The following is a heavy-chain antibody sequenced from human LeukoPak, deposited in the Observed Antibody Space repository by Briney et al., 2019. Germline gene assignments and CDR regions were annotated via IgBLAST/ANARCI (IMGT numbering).Heavy chain of an antibody. D-gene: IGHD4-17*01. Sequence: SETLSLTCAVYGGSFSGYYWSWIRQPPGKGLEWIGEINHSGSTNYNPSLKSRVTISVDTSKNQFSLKLSSVTAADTAVYYCARFDLTVTTFEWGQGTLVTVSP. CDR3: ARFDLTVTTFE. J-gene: IGHJ4*02. V-gene: IGHV4-34*01. CDR2: INHSGST. CDR1: GGSFSGYY.